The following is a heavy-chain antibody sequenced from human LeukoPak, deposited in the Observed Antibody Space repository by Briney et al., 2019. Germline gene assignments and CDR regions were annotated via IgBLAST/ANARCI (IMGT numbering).Heavy chain of an antibody. CDR3: ARVPGLDAFDI. CDR1: GFTFSSYS. CDR2: ISSSSSYI. J-gene: IGHJ3*02. Sequence: PGGSLRLSCAVSGFTFSSYSMDWVRQAPGKGLEWVSSISSSSSYIYYADSVKGRFTISRDNAKNSLYLQMNSLRAEDTAVYYCARVPGLDAFDIWGQGTMVTVSS. V-gene: IGHV3-21*01.